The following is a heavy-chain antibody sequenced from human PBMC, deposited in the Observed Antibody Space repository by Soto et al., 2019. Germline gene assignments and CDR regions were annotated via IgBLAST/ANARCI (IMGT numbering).Heavy chain of an antibody. V-gene: IGHV4-4*02. J-gene: IGHJ5*02. Sequence: QVQLQESGPGLVKPSGTLSLTCAVSGGSISSDYWWSWVRQPPGKGLEWIGEISQGGGTTYNPSLTSRVTISVDKSKNQFSLKRSSVTAADTAVYYCARAPDTAWGQGTLVTVSS. CDR3: ARAPDTA. CDR2: ISQGGGT. D-gene: IGHD2-8*02. CDR1: GGSISSDYW.